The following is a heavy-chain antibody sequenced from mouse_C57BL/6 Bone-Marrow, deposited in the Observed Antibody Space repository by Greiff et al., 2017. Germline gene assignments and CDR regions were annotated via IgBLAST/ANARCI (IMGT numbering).Heavy chain of an antibody. CDR2: ISDGGSYT. V-gene: IGHV5-4*01. CDR1: GFTFSSYA. J-gene: IGHJ2*01. CDR3: ARDRGQLRLNYFAY. Sequence: EVMLVESGGGLVKPGGSLKLSCAASGFTFSSYAMSWVRQTPEQRLEWVATISDGGSYTYYPDNVKGRFTISRDNAKNNLYLQMSHLKSKDTAMYYCARDRGQLRLNYFAYWRQGTTLTVTA. D-gene: IGHD3-2*02.